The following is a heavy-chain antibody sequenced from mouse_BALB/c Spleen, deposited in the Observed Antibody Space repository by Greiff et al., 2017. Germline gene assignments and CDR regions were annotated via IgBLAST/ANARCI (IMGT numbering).Heavy chain of an antibody. Sequence: EVKLMESGPGLVKPSQSLSLTCTVTGYSITSDYAWNWIRQFPGNKLEWMGYISYSGSTSYNPSLKSRISITRDTSKNQFFLQLNSVTTEDTATYYCASTGPFAYWGKGTLVTVAA. CDR1: GYSITSDYA. V-gene: IGHV3-2*02. D-gene: IGHD4-1*02. J-gene: IGHJ3*01. CDR3: ASTGPFAY. CDR2: ISYSGST.